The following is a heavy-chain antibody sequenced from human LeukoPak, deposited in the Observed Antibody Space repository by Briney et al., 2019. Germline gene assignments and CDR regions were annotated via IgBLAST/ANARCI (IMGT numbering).Heavy chain of an antibody. CDR1: GYTFTTYG. Sequence: ASGKLSCSAAGYTFTTYGISRGRQSPGPRLRGMGWISAYNGNTNYAQKLQGRVTMTTDTSTSTAYMELRSLRSDDTAVYYCARDANSGSYYYFDYWGQGTLVTVSS. J-gene: IGHJ4*02. CDR2: ISAYNGNT. D-gene: IGHD1-26*01. V-gene: IGHV1-18*01. CDR3: ARDANSGSYYYFDY.